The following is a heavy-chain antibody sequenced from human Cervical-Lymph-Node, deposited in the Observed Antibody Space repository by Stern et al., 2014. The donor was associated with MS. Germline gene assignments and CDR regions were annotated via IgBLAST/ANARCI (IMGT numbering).Heavy chain of an antibody. V-gene: IGHV4-59*01. CDR1: GGSISGYD. CDR3: ARSRDAYSPLAY. CDR2: IYYSGGT. Sequence: QVQLVESGPGLVKPSETLSLTCTVSGGSISGYDCSWIRQPPGKGLEWIGHIYYSGGTNYIPSLKSRVSISIDTPKNQFSLKLSSVTAADTAVYYCARSRDAYSPLAYWGQGALVTVSS. D-gene: IGHD5-24*01. J-gene: IGHJ4*02.